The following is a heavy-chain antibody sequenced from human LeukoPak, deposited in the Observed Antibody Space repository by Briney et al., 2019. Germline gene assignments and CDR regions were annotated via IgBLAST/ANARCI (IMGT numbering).Heavy chain of an antibody. J-gene: IGHJ4*02. V-gene: IGHV3-33*06. D-gene: IGHD1-26*01. CDR3: AKDYRVGASQQDY. CDR2: IWSDGSNK. CDR1: GFTFSNHG. Sequence: GESLKISCAASGFTFSNHGMHWVRQAPGKGLEWVAIIWSDGSNKYYADSVKGRFTISRDNSRNTLYLQMNSLRAEDTALYYCAKDYRVGASQQDYWGQGTLVTVSS.